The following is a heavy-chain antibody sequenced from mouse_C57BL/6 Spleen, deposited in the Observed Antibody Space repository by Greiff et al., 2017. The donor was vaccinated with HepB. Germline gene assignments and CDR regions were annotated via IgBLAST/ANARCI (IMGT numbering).Heavy chain of an antibody. D-gene: IGHD4-1*01. CDR3: ARPLNWFYAMDY. CDR2: INPNNGGT. V-gene: IGHV1-22*01. J-gene: IGHJ4*01. CDR1: GYTFTDYN. Sequence: EVKLMESGPELVKPGASVKMSCKASGYTFTDYNMHWVKQSHGKSLEWIGYINPNNGGTSYNQKFKGKATLTVNKSSSTAYMELRSLTSEDSAVYYCARPLNWFYAMDYWGQGTSVTVSS.